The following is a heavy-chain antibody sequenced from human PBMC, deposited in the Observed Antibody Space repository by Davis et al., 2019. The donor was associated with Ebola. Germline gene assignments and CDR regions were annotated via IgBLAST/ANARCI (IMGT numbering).Heavy chain of an antibody. J-gene: IGHJ6*02. CDR3: TTANPQGYCISTSCYNALRYYYGMDV. Sequence: GGSLRLSCAASGFTFSNAWMSWVRQAPGKGLEWVGRIKSKTDGGTTDYAAPVKGRFTISRDDSKNTLYLQMNSLKTEDTAVYYCTTANPQGYCISTSCYNALRYYYGMDVWGQGTTVTVSS. V-gene: IGHV3-15*01. CDR2: IKSKTDGGTT. D-gene: IGHD2-2*02. CDR1: GFTFSNAW.